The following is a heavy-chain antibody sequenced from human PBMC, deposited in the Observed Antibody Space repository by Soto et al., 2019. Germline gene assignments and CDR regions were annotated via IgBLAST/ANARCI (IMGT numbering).Heavy chain of an antibody. CDR1: GFTFSSYA. D-gene: IGHD5-12*01. J-gene: IGHJ4*02. CDR2: ISSNGGST. CDR3: ARDSGDGYNSYYFDY. Sequence: PGGSLRLSYAASGFTFSSYAMHWVRQAPGKGLEYVSAISSNGGSTYYANSVKGRFTISRDNSKNTLYLQMGSLRAEDMAVYYCARDSGDGYNSYYFDYWGQGTLVTVSS. V-gene: IGHV3-64*01.